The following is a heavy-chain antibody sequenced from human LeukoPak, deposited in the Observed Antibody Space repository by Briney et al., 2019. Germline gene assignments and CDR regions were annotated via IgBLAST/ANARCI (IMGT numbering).Heavy chain of an antibody. CDR3: ARDLLGVYTRNWFDP. D-gene: IGHD2-8*01. CDR1: GFTFSDYY. V-gene: IGHV3-11*01. J-gene: IGHJ5*02. Sequence: PGGSLGLSCAASGFTFSDYYMNWIRQAPGKGLEWMSYISSGGSIIHYADSVKGRFTISRDNAKNSLYLQMNSLRAEDTAVYYCARDLLGVYTRNWFDPWGQGTLVTVSS. CDR2: ISSGGSII.